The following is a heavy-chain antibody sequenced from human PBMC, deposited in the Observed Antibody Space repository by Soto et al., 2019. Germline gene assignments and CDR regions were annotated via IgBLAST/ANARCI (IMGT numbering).Heavy chain of an antibody. V-gene: IGHV1-3*01. Sequence: ASVKVSCKASGYTFTSYAMHWVRQAPGQRLEWMGWINAGNGNTKYSQKFQGRVTITRDTSASTAYMELSSLRSEDTAVYYCARARITMIVVVPFDPWGQGTLVTVFS. CDR3: ARARITMIVVVPFDP. CDR1: GYTFTSYA. D-gene: IGHD3-22*01. CDR2: INAGNGNT. J-gene: IGHJ5*02.